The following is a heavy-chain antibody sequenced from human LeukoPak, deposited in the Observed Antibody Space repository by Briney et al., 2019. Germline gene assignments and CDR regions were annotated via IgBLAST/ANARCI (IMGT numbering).Heavy chain of an antibody. Sequence: SETLSLTCTVSVGSIRVYNWSWIRPSPGKGLECVAYIYHTGEINYNTPLKSRVAISLDTSKIQVSLKRTPVTAADTAVYYCARGHYDLGPWGQGTLVTVSS. CDR3: ARGHYDLGP. CDR1: VGSIRVYN. J-gene: IGHJ5*02. D-gene: IGHD3-22*01. V-gene: IGHV4-59*01. CDR2: IYHTGEI.